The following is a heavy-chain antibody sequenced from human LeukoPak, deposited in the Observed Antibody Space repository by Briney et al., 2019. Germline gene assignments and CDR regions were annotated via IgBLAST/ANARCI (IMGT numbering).Heavy chain of an antibody. CDR1: GGSISSGGFY. D-gene: IGHD3-3*01. V-gene: IGHV4-31*03. Sequence: SETLSLTCTVYGGSISSGGFYWSWIRQHPGQGLEWIGYIYYSGSTYYNPSLASRVVISVDTSNNHFSLKVNSVTAADTAVYYCARGSCSTTNCHSYDFWSPVDYWGQGTLVTVSS. J-gene: IGHJ4*02. CDR3: ARGSCSTTNCHSYDFWSPVDY. CDR2: IYYSGST.